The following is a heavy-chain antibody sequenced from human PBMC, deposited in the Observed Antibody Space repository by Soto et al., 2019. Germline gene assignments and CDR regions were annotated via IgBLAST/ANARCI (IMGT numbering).Heavy chain of an antibody. D-gene: IGHD5-12*01. J-gene: IGHJ4*02. CDR2: FYHTGTT. CDR3: ARSGFGGYGYVDY. V-gene: IGHV4-38-2*01. CDR1: GYSISSGYY. Sequence: PSETLSLTCAVSGYSISSGYYWGWIRQPPGKGLEWIGTFYHTGTTHYNPSLKSRFIISGDTSKNHFSLKSKSVTAADTAVYYCARSGFGGYGYVDYWGQGTLVTVSS.